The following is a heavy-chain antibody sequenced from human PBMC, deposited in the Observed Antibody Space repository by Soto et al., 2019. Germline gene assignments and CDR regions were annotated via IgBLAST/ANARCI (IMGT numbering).Heavy chain of an antibody. D-gene: IGHD2-21*01. Sequence: GKRLEWMGIIYPGDSDTRYSPSFQGQVTISADKSISTAYLQWSSLKASDTAMYYCARAVLAYCGGECYSYYFDSWGQGTLVTV. V-gene: IGHV5-51*01. CDR2: IYPGDSDT. CDR3: ARAVLAYCGGECYSYYFDS. J-gene: IGHJ4*02.